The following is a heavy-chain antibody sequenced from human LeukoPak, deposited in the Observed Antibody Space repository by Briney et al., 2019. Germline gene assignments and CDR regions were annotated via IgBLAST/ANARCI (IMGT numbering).Heavy chain of an antibody. V-gene: IGHV1-2*02. Sequence: GASVKVSCKASGYTFTGYYMHWVRQAPGQGLEWMGWINPNSGGTNYAQKFQGRVTMTRDTSISTAYMELSRLRSDDTAVYYCARQRDDARSWVYAFDIWGQGTMVTVSS. D-gene: IGHD6-13*01. CDR3: ARQRDDARSWVYAFDI. J-gene: IGHJ3*02. CDR2: INPNSGGT. CDR1: GYTFTGYY.